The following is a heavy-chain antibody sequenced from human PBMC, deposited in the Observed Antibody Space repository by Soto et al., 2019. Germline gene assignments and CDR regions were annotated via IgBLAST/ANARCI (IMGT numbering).Heavy chain of an antibody. CDR3: AKVHYDYVWGSYLYGMDV. CDR2: ISGSGGST. Sequence: GGSLRLSCAASGFTFSSYAMSWVRQAPGKGLEWVSAISGSGGSTYYADSVKGRFTISRDNSKNTLYLQMNSLRAEDTAVYYCAKVHYDYVWGSYLYGMDVWGQGTTVTVSS. J-gene: IGHJ6*02. CDR1: GFTFSSYA. V-gene: IGHV3-23*01. D-gene: IGHD3-16*02.